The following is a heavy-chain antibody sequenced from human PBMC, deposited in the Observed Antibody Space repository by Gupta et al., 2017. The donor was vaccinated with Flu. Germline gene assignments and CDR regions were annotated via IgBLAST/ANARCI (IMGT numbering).Heavy chain of an antibody. CDR2: IGGSGSST. CDR1: A. D-gene: IGHD2-21*01. CDR3: AKGAVVIKGSSGRIDY. Sequence: AMSWGRQAPGKGLEWVSAIGGSGSSTYYADSVKGRFTVSRDNSRNTLYLQMNSLRADDTAVYYCAKGAVVIKGSSGRIDYGGQGTLVTVSS. V-gene: IGHV3-23*01. J-gene: IGHJ4*02.